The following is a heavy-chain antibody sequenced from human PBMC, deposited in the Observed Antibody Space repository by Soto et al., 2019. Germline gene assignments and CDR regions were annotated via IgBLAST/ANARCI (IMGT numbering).Heavy chain of an antibody. J-gene: IGHJ6*02. CDR2: ISYDGSNK. D-gene: IGHD3-10*01. CDR3: AKTTSMVRGPYYYYYYGMDV. Sequence: GGSLRLSCAASGFTFSSYGMHWVRQAPGKGLEWVAVISYDGSNKYYADSVKGRFTISRDNSKNTLYLQMNRLRAEDTAVYYCAKTTSMVRGPYYYYYYGMDVWGQGTTVTVSS. V-gene: IGHV3-30*18. CDR1: GFTFSSYG.